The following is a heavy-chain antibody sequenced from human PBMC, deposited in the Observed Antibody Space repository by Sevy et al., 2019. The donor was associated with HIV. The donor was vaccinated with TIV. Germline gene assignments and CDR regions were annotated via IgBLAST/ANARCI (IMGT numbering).Heavy chain of an antibody. Sequence: ASVKVSCKASGYTFTGYYMHWVRQAPGQGLEWMGWINPNSGGTNYAQKFQGRVTMTRDTSISTAYMELSRLRSDDTAVYYCAIYSGYDYYYMDVWGKGTTVTVSS. CDR1: GYTFTGYY. V-gene: IGHV1-2*02. D-gene: IGHD1-26*01. CDR3: AIYSGYDYYYMDV. CDR2: INPNSGGT. J-gene: IGHJ6*03.